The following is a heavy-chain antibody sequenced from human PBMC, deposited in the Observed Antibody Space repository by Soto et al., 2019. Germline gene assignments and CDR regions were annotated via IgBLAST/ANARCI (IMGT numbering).Heavy chain of an antibody. CDR2: ISSSSSYT. CDR1: GFTFSDYY. J-gene: IGHJ6*02. CDR3: ARDIRGMLRGDVYYYGLGV. Sequence: QVQLVESGGGLVKPGGSLRLSCAASGFTFSDYYMCWIRQAPGKGLEWVSYISSSSSYTNYADSVKGRFTISRVNANNTRYLQINSLRSDYTAGYSCARDIRGMLRGDVYYYGLGVWGRGTTDAVSS. D-gene: IGHD3-16*01. V-gene: IGHV3-11*06.